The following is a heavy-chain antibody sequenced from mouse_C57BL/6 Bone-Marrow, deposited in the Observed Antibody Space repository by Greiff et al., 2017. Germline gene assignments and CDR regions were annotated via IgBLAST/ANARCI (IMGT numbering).Heavy chain of an antibody. D-gene: IGHD1-1*01. CDR2: IHPNSGSN. CDR1: GYTFTSYW. CDR3: ASTYYYGSSYRDY. Sequence: QVQLQQPGAELVKPGASVKLSCKASGYTFTSYWMHWVKQRPGQGLKWIGMIHPNSGSNNYNEKFKSKATLNVDKSSSTAYMQLSSLTSEDSAVYYCASTYYYGSSYRDYWGQGTTLTVAS. J-gene: IGHJ2*01. V-gene: IGHV1-64*01.